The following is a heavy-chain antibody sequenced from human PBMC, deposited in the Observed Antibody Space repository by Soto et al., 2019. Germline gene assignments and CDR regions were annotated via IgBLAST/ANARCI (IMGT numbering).Heavy chain of an antibody. CDR2: IYYSGST. J-gene: IGHJ6*02. D-gene: IGHD2-15*01. Sequence: QVQLQESGPGLVKPSQTLSLTCTVSGGSISSDIYYWSWIRQHPGKGLEWIGNIYYSGSTYYNPSLERRVTISVDTAKNQFSLKLSSGTAADTAVYYCARYCSGGSCIPRTYGMDVWGQGTTVTVSS. V-gene: IGHV4-31*03. CDR3: ARYCSGGSCIPRTYGMDV. CDR1: GGSISSDIYY.